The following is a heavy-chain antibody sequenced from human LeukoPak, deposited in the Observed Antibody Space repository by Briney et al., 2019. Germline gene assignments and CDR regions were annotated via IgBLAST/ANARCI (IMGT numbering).Heavy chain of an antibody. Sequence: SETLSLTCTVSGGSISSYYWSWIRQPPGKGLEWIGYIYYSGSTNYNPPLKSRVSISIDTSKNQFSLRLSSVTAADSALYYCATHGTISSSQGVYAFDMWGQGTMVTVSS. V-gene: IGHV4-59*08. J-gene: IGHJ3*02. CDR1: GGSISSYY. D-gene: IGHD6-13*01. CDR3: ATHGTISSSQGVYAFDM. CDR2: IYYSGST.